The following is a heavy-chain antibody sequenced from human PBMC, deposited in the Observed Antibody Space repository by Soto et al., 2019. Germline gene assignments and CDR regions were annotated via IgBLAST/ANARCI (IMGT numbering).Heavy chain of an antibody. V-gene: IGHV1-8*02. CDR2: MNPNSGNT. D-gene: IGHD3-22*01. CDR3: ARGAYYYDSSGYYYFDY. J-gene: IGHJ4*02. Sequence: ASVKVSCKASGYTFTGYYMHWVRQATGQGLEWMGWMNPNSGNTGYAQKFQGRVTMTRNTSISTAYMELSSLRSEDTAVYYCARGAYYYDSSGYYYFDYWGQGTLVTVSS. CDR1: GYTFTGYY.